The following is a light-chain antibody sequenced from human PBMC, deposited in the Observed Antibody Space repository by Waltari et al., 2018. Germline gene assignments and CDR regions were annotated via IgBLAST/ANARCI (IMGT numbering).Light chain of an antibody. CDR2: LNSDGSH. CDR1: GGHSSYA. J-gene: IGLJ2*01. CDR3: QTWGTNVV. Sequence: QILLPQSPSASASLGASVKLTCTLSGGHSSYAIAGHQQQPEKGPRYLMKLNSDGSHSKGDGIPDRFSGSSSGAERYLTISSLQSEDEADHYCQTWGTNVVFGGGTKLTVL. V-gene: IGLV4-69*01.